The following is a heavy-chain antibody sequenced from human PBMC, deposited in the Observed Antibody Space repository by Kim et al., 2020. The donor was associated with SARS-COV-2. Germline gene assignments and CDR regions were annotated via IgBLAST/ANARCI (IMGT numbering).Heavy chain of an antibody. CDR3: AREFSAARYYYYYMDV. Sequence: ASVKVSCKASGYTFTSYDINWVRQATGQGLEWMGWMNPNSGNTGYAQKFQGRVTMTRNTSISTAYMELSSLRSEDTAVYYCAREFSAARYYYYYMDVWGKGTTVTVSS. V-gene: IGHV1-8*01. CDR2: MNPNSGNT. CDR1: GYTFTSYD. J-gene: IGHJ6*03. D-gene: IGHD6-6*01.